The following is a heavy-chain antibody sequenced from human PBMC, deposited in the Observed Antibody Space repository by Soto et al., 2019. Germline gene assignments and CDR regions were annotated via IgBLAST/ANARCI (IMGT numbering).Heavy chain of an antibody. V-gene: IGHV3-74*01. CDR2: INSDGSST. Sequence: PGGSMRLSCAASGFNFSSYWMHWVRQDPGKGLVWVSRINSDGSSTSYADSVKGRFTISRDNAKNTLYLQMNSLRAEDTAVYYCARDYDILTGYYNGYIDYWGQGTLVTVSS. CDR3: ARDYDILTGYYNGYIDY. J-gene: IGHJ4*02. CDR1: GFNFSSYW. D-gene: IGHD3-9*01.